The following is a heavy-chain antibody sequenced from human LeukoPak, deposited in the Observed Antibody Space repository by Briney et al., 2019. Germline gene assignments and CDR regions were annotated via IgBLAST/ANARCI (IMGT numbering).Heavy chain of an antibody. CDR3: ARDRGTTIFGVVHY. V-gene: IGHV3-30*02. J-gene: IGHJ4*02. Sequence: GGPLRLSCAASGFTFNDNGMHWVRQAPGKGLEWVAFIRSDGTKKYYADSVKGRFTISRDNSKNTLYLQMNSLRPEDTAVYYCARDRGTTIFGVVHYWGQGTLVTVSS. D-gene: IGHD3-3*01. CDR2: IRSDGTKK. CDR1: GFTFNDNG.